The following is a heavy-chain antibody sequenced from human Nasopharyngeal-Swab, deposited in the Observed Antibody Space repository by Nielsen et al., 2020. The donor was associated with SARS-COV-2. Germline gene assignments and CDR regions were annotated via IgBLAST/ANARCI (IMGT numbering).Heavy chain of an antibody. J-gene: IGHJ6*02. CDR1: GFNFHTYA. CDR3: ARGKDGVYYYYGMDV. V-gene: IGHV3-30*04. Sequence: GGSLRLSCVASGFNFHTYALHWVRQAPGKGLEWVAIISYDGSNQFYAGSVKGRFTVSRDNSKNTLYLQMSSLTREDTAIYYCARGKDGVYYYYGMDVWGQGTTVTVSS. CDR2: ISYDGSNQ. D-gene: IGHD4-17*01.